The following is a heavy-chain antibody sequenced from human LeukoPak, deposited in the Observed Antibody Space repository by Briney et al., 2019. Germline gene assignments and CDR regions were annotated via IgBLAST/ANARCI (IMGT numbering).Heavy chain of an antibody. Sequence: GEAPKTPCRAPGYSFNSHWIGWVRQMPGEGLEGMGIIYPRDSDTRYSASFQGQVTISADKSISTAYLQWSSPKASDSAIYYCARAGVSYWDYPMDVWGKGTTVTVSS. J-gene: IGHJ6*03. V-gene: IGHV5-51*01. CDR2: IYPRDSDT. CDR1: GYSFNSHW. CDR3: ARAGVSYWDYPMDV. D-gene: IGHD1-26*01.